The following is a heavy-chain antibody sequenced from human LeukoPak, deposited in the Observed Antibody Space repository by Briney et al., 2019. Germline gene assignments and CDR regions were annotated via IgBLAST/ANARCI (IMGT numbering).Heavy chain of an antibody. Sequence: GGSLRLSCAASGFTVSSNYMSWVRQAPGKGLEWVSAISGSGGSTYYADSVKGRFTISRDNSKNTLYLQMNSLRAEDTAVYYCAKSRSGWYYYFDYWGQGTLVTVSS. CDR3: AKSRSGWYYYFDY. CDR2: ISGSGGST. V-gene: IGHV3-23*01. J-gene: IGHJ4*02. D-gene: IGHD6-19*01. CDR1: GFTVSSNY.